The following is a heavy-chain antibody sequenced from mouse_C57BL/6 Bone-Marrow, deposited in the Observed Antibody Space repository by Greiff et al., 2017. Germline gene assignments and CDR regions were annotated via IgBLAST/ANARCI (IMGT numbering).Heavy chain of an antibody. CDR1: GYTFTSYW. CDR3: ARLDGYWAY. Sequence: QVHVKQPGAELVKPGASVKMSCKASGYTFTSYWITWVKQRPGPGLEWIGDIYPGSGSTNYNEKFKSKATLTVDTSSSPAYMQLSSLTSEDSAVYYCARLDGYWAYWGQGTLVTVSA. J-gene: IGHJ3*01. CDR2: IYPGSGST. V-gene: IGHV1-55*01. D-gene: IGHD2-3*01.